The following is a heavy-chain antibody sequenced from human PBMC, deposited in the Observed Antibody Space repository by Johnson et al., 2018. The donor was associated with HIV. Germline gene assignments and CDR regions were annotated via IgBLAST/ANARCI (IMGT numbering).Heavy chain of an antibody. CDR1: GFSVSCNY. D-gene: IGHD5-24*01. CDR3: ARGHNAAFDL. J-gene: IGHJ3*01. Sequence: VQLVESGGGLVQRGGSLRLSCVASGFSVSCNYMSWVRQAPGKGLEWVSAISGSGGSTYYADPVKGRFTISRDNSKNTLYLQMNSLRAEDTAVYDCARGHNAAFDLWGQGTMVTVSS. CDR2: ISGSGGST. V-gene: IGHV3-23*04.